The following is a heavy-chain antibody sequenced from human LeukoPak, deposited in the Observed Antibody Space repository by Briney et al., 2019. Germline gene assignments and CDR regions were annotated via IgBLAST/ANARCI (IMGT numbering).Heavy chain of an antibody. CDR1: GYSISSGYY. Sequence: PSETLPLTCAVSGYSISSGYYWGWIRQPPGKGLEWIGSIYHSGSTYYNPSLKSRVTISVDTSKNQFSLKLSSVTAADTAVYYCARYCSSTSCYQYFQHWGQGTLVTVSS. D-gene: IGHD2-2*01. V-gene: IGHV4-38-2*01. J-gene: IGHJ1*01. CDR2: IYHSGST. CDR3: ARYCSSTSCYQYFQH.